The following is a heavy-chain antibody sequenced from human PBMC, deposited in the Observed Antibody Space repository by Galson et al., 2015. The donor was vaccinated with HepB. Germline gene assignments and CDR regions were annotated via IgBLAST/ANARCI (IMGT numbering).Heavy chain of an antibody. J-gene: IGHJ3*02. D-gene: IGHD2-2*03. CDR3: ARGEGVDIVVVPAAEGAFDI. CDR2: ISSSSSYR. V-gene: IGHV3-21*01. Sequence: SLRLSCAASGFTFSSYSMNWVRQAPGKGLEWVSSISSSSSYRYYADSVKGRFTISRDNAKNSLYLQMNSLRAEDTAVYYCARGEGVDIVVVPAAEGAFDIWGQGTMVTVSS. CDR1: GFTFSSYS.